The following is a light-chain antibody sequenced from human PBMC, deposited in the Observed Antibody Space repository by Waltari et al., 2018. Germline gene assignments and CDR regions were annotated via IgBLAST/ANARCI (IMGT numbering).Light chain of an antibody. CDR1: SSAVGSYNL. Sequence: QSALTQPASVSGSPGQSITIPCTGTSSAVGSYNLVSWYQHQPGKAPKLIISEVIKRPSGVSNRFSASKSGNTASLTISGLQAEDEADYYCCSYAGSVVFGGGTKLTVL. J-gene: IGLJ2*01. CDR2: EVI. V-gene: IGLV2-23*02. CDR3: CSYAGSVV.